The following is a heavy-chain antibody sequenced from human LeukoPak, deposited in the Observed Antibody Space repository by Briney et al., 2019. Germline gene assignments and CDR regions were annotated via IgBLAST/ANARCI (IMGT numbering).Heavy chain of an antibody. V-gene: IGHV3-23*01. J-gene: IGHJ6*02. Sequence: GGSLRLSCAASGFTFSSYAMNWVRQAPGKGLEWVSAISGSGGSTYYADSVKGRFTISRDNSKNTLYLQMNSLRAEDTAVYYCAKMPRYSGSYYRYYYYGMDVWGQGTTVTVSS. CDR3: AKMPRYSGSYYRYYYYGMDV. D-gene: IGHD1-26*01. CDR1: GFTFSSYA. CDR2: ISGSGGST.